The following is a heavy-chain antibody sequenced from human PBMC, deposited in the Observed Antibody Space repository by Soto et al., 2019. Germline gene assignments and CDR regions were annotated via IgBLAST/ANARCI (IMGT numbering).Heavy chain of an antibody. D-gene: IGHD3-22*01. CDR3: AGTDYYDSSGYYYIPTDY. J-gene: IGHJ4*02. CDR2: IYYSGST. CDR1: GGSVSSGSYY. V-gene: IGHV4-61*01. Sequence: SETLSLTCTVSGGSVSSGSYYWSWIRQPPGKGLEWIGYIYYSGSTNYNPSLKSRVTISVDTSKNQFSLKLSSVTAADTAVYYCAGTDYYDSSGYYYIPTDYWGQGTLVTVS.